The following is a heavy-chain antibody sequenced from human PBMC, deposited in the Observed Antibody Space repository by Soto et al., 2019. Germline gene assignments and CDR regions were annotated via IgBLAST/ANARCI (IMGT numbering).Heavy chain of an antibody. J-gene: IGHJ5*02. D-gene: IGHD2-2*01. V-gene: IGHV3-30*03. CDR1: GFTFSSYG. Sequence: PGGSLRLSCAASGFTFSSYGMHWVRQAPGKGLEWVAVISYDGSNKYYADSVKGRFTISRDNSKNTLYLQMNSLTAADTAVYYCARGVGLYRHQRHLKNHWFDPWGQGTLVTVSS. CDR2: ISYDGSNK. CDR3: ARGVGLYRHQRHLKNHWFDP.